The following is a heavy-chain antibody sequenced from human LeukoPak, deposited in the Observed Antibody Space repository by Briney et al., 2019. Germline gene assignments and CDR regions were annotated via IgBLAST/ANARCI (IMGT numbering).Heavy chain of an antibody. Sequence: ASVKVSCKASGYTFTGYYMHWVRQAPGQGLEWMGTINPSGGSTSYAQKFQGRVTMTRDMSTSTVYMELSSLRSEDTAVYYCARGTTIYSGYGYFDYWGQGTLVTVSS. CDR3: ARGTTIYSGYGYFDY. V-gene: IGHV1-46*01. CDR1: GYTFTGYY. J-gene: IGHJ4*02. D-gene: IGHD5-12*01. CDR2: INPSGGST.